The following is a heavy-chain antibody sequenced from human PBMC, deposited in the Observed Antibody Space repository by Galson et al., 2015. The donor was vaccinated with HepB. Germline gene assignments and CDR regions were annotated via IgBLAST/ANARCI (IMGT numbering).Heavy chain of an antibody. CDR1: GYTFTSYG. J-gene: IGHJ4*02. D-gene: IGHD6-19*01. CDR2: ISAYNGNT. CDR3: ARAPTLPHLAVAGRYFDY. Sequence: QSGAEVKKPGASVKVSCKASGYTFTSYGISWVRQAPGQGLEWMGWISAYNGNTNYAQKLQGRVTMTTDTSTSTAYMELRSLRSDDTAVYYCARAPTLPHLAVAGRYFDYWGQGTLVTVSS. V-gene: IGHV1-18*04.